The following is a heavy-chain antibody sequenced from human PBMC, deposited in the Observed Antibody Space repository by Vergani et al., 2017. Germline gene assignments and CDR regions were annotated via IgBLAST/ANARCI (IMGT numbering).Heavy chain of an antibody. V-gene: IGHV3-23*01. D-gene: IGHD5-24*01. CDR2: IKNIGDST. J-gene: IGHJ4*02. Sequence: EVQLLQSEGAVVQPGGSLRLSCVASGFTFSSHAMSWVRQGHGQGLEWVPSIKNIGDSTHYADSVKGRFTISRDNSKNTLYLQMNSLRVEDTAVYYCGGGSDNYNWGQGTLVTVSS. CDR3: GGGSDNYN. CDR1: GFTFSSHA.